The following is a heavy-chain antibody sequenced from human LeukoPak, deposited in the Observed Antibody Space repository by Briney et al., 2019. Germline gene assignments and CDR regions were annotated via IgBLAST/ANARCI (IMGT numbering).Heavy chain of an antibody. D-gene: IGHD2-21*02. CDR2: IIGSGSGA. V-gene: IGHV3-23*01. J-gene: IGHJ4*02. Sequence: GGSLRLSCTASGFTFSSHAMTWVRPAAGKGLQWGSRIIGSGSGAYYADYVKGRVTISRDNSKNTLFLQMDSLSSEDTAMNYCAKVRGDHAHLQDDFDYWGQGTLVTVSA. CDR1: GFTFSSHA. CDR3: AKVRGDHAHLQDDFDY.